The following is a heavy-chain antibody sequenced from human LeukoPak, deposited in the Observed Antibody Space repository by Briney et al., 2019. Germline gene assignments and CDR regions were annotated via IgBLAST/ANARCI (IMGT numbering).Heavy chain of an antibody. D-gene: IGHD1-14*01. Sequence: SETLSLTCTVSGGSISSGYYWGWIRQPPGKGLEWIGSIYHSGSTYYNPSLKSRVTISVDTSKNQFSLKLSSVTAADTAVYYCAREPPTRRALGYWGQGTLVTVSS. CDR2: IYHSGST. CDR1: GGSISSGYY. CDR3: AREPPTRRALGY. J-gene: IGHJ4*02. V-gene: IGHV4-38-2*02.